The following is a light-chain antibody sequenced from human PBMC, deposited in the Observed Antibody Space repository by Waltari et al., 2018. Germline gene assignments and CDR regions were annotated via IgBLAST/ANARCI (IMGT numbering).Light chain of an antibody. CDR1: SSDVGGYNY. Sequence: QSALTQPPSASGSPGQSVTISCTGTSSDVGGYNYVSWYQQHPGKAPKVMIFEVSTRPSGVPVRFSGSKSVNTASLTFAGLQAEDEADYFCSSYAGSDNPNVVFGGGTKLIVL. J-gene: IGLJ2*01. CDR3: SSYAGSDNPNVV. V-gene: IGLV2-8*01. CDR2: EVS.